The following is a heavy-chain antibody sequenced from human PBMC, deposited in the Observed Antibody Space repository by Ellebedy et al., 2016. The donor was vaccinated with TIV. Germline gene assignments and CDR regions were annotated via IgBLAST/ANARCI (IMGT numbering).Heavy chain of an antibody. J-gene: IGHJ4*01. CDR2: ISSSSVNI. Sequence: GESLKISXSASGFIFSAYSMNWVRQAPGRGLEWISYISSSSVNIYYADSVKGRFTISRDNAKNSLYLQMNSLRVEDTALYYCVRDSRDDVWSEFDYWGQGTLVTVAS. D-gene: IGHD3-3*01. V-gene: IGHV3-48*04. CDR1: GFIFSAYS. CDR3: VRDSRDDVWSEFDY.